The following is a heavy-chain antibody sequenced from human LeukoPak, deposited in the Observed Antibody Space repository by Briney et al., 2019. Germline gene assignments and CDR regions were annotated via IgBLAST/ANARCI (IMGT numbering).Heavy chain of an antibody. V-gene: IGHV3-30-3*01. CDR2: ISYDGSNK. CDR3: ARECRTYLYYYYGMDV. Sequence: GGSLRLSCAASGFTFSSYAMHWVRQAPGKGLEWVAVISYDGSNKYYADSVKGRFTISRDNSKNTLYLQMNSLRVEDTAVYYCARECRTYLYYYYGMDVWGQGTTVTVSS. CDR1: GFTFSSYA. J-gene: IGHJ6*02.